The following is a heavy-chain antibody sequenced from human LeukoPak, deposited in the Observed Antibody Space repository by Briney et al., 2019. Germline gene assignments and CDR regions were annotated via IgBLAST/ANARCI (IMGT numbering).Heavy chain of an antibody. CDR3: ARHPYDSSGYYPDY. CDR1: GGSISSSSYY. J-gene: IGHJ4*02. D-gene: IGHD3-22*01. V-gene: IGHV4-39*01. CDR2: IYYSGST. Sequence: SETLSLTCTVSGGSISSSSYYWGWIRQPPGKGLEWIGSIYYSGSTYYNPSLKSRVTISVDTSKDQFSLKLSSVTAADTAVYYCARHPYDSSGYYPDYWGQGTLVTVSS.